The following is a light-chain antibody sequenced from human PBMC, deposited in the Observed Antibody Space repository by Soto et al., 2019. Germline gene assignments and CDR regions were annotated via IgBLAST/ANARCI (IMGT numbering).Light chain of an antibody. CDR2: GNR. CDR3: SSYTGGSTSWV. J-gene: IGLJ3*02. Sequence: QSVLTQPPSVSGAPGQRVTISCTGNSSNLGAGYDVHWYQQHPGAAPKLVIFGNRNRPSGVPKRFSGSKSGTSASLAISGLQAEDEADYYCSSYTGGSTSWVFGGGTKLTVL. CDR1: SSNLGAGYD. V-gene: IGLV1-40*01.